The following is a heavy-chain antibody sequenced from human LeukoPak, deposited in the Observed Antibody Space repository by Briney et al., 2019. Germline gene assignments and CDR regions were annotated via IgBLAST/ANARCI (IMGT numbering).Heavy chain of an antibody. D-gene: IGHD3-9*01. V-gene: IGHV1-18*01. J-gene: IGHJ4*02. CDR1: GYTFTSYV. CDR3: ARVIADYDILTGLYYFDY. CDR2: ISAYNGNT. Sequence: ASVKVSFKASGYTFTSYVISWVRQAPGQGLEWMRWISAYNGNTNYAQKLQGRVTITTDTSTSTAYMELRSMRSDDTAVYYCARVIADYDILTGLYYFDYWGQGTLVTVSS.